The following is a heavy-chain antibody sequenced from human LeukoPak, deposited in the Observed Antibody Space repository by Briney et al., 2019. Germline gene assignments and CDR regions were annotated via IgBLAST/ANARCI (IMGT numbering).Heavy chain of an antibody. CDR1: GGSISSGGYY. Sequence: SETLSLTCTVSGGSISSGGYYWSWIRQQPGKGLEWIGHIGESGSTYYSPYFKSRVTISVDTSKNQFSLKLGSVTAADTAVYYCARVDYYPSGTYINWFDPWGQGTQVTVSS. J-gene: IGHJ5*02. CDR2: IGESGST. D-gene: IGHD3-10*01. V-gene: IGHV4-31*03. CDR3: ARVDYYPSGTYINWFDP.